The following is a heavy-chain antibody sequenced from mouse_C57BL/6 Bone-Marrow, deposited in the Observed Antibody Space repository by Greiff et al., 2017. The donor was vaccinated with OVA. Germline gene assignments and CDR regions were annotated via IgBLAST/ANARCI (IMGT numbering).Heavy chain of an antibody. J-gene: IGHJ2*01. CDR3: ARGATVVATRNYFDY. CDR2: INPNNGGT. Sequence: VQLQQSGPELVKPGASVKISCKASGYTFTDYYMNWVKQSHGKSLEWIGDINPNNGGTSYNQKFKGKATLTVDKSSSTAYMELRSLTSEDSAVYYCARGATVVATRNYFDYWGQGTTLTVSS. V-gene: IGHV1-26*01. CDR1: GYTFTDYY. D-gene: IGHD1-1*01.